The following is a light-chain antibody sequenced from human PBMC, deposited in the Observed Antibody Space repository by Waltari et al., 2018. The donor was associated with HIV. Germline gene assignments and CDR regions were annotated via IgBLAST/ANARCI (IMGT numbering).Light chain of an antibody. V-gene: IGKV3-15*01. CDR3: QHYNNWPLLT. CDR1: QCVSSN. Sequence: IGTTQSPATLSVSPGERATLSCRASQCVSSNLAWYQQKPGQAPRPLIYGASTRATSIPARFSGSGSGTEFTLTISSLQSEDFAVYYCQHYNNWPLLTFGGGTKVEIK. J-gene: IGKJ4*01. CDR2: GAS.